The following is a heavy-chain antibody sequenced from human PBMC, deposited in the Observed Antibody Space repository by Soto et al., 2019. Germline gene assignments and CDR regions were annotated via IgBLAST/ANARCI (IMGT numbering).Heavy chain of an antibody. Sequence: SVKVSCKASGGTFSSYTISWVRQAPGQGLEWMGRIIPILGIANYAQKFQGRVTITADKSTSTAYMELSSLRSEDTAVYYCARGPMVRGVIKPHYYYYMDVWGKGTTVTVSS. CDR1: GGTFSSYT. J-gene: IGHJ6*03. CDR3: ARGPMVRGVIKPHYYYYMDV. D-gene: IGHD3-10*01. V-gene: IGHV1-69*02. CDR2: IIPILGIA.